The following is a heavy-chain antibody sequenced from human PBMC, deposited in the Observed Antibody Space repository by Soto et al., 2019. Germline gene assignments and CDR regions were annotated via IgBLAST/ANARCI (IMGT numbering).Heavy chain of an antibody. CDR3: ARSARYGVVGDY. CDR2: IFHTGTT. D-gene: IGHD2-15*01. CDR1: GDSIYRSYW. V-gene: IGHV4-4*02. J-gene: IGHJ4*02. Sequence: QVQLLESGPGLVKPSGTLSLTCGVSGDSIYRSYWWSWVRLPPGKVPEWIGEIFHTGTTNYNPSLKSRLTMSVDKSKKEISLKLDSVTAADTAVYFCARSARYGVVGDYWGQGTGVTVSS.